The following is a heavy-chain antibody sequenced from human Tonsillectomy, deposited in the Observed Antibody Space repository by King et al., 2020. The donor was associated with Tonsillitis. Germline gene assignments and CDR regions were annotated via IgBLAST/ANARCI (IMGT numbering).Heavy chain of an antibody. J-gene: IGHJ4*02. V-gene: IGHV4-39*01. Sequence: LQLQESGPGLVKPSETLSLMCTVSGGSISISYYWGWIRQPPGKGLEWIGTVHSSGSTYYNPSLKSRVTVSVDTSKSQFSLKLRSVTAADTAVYYCARLQGDIVVVPAAPDYWGQGILVTVSS. CDR2: VHSSGST. CDR1: GGSISISYY. D-gene: IGHD2-2*01. CDR3: ARLQGDIVVVPAAPDY.